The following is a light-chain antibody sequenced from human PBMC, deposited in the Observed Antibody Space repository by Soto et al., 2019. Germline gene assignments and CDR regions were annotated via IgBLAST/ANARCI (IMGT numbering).Light chain of an antibody. CDR2: DAS. CDR1: ERISHS. CDR3: QLSQQRGSWPPIA. J-gene: IGKJ5*01. V-gene: IGKV3-11*01. Sequence: DIVLTQSPATLSLSPGNRVTLSCRANERISHSLAWYQQRPGQAPRILIYDASFRATGIPERFSGSGSGTDFTLSISSLEPEDFAVYYCQLSQQRGSWPPIAFGQGTRL.